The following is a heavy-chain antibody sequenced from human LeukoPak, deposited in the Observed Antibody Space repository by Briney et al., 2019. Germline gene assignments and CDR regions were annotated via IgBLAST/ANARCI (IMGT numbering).Heavy chain of an antibody. Sequence: ASVKVSCKVSGYTLTELSMHWVRQAPGKGLEWMGGFDPEDGETIYAQKFQGRVTITRDTSASTAYMELSSLRSEDTAVYYCARDRSYDYFDYWGQGTLVTVSS. CDR1: GYTLTELS. D-gene: IGHD3-16*01. J-gene: IGHJ4*02. CDR3: ARDRSYDYFDY. CDR2: FDPEDGET. V-gene: IGHV1-24*01.